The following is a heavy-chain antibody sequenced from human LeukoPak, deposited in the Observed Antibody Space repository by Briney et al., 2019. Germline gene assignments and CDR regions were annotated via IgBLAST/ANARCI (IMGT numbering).Heavy chain of an antibody. CDR2: ISWDGGST. J-gene: IGHJ6*03. D-gene: IGHD1-26*01. CDR3: AKDREATRGSDYYYYYYMDV. CDR1: GFAFDDYA. V-gene: IGHV3-43D*03. Sequence: GGSLRLSCAASGFAFDDYAMHWVRQAPGKGLEWVSLISWDGGSTYYADSVKGRFTISRDNSKNSLYLQMNSLRAEDTALYYCAKDREATRGSDYYYYYYMDVWGKGTTVTVSS.